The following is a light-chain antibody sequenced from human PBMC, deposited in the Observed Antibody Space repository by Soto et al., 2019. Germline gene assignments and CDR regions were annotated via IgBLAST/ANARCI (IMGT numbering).Light chain of an antibody. J-gene: IGKJ1*01. CDR3: QQYNNWPPTWT. Sequence: EIVMTHSPATLSVSPWDRATLSSSASQSVTSNLAWYQQKAAQAPRLLIYGTSTRATGIPARFSGSGSGTEFTLTISSLQSEDFAVYFCQQYNNWPPTWTFGQGTKVDIK. V-gene: IGKV3-15*01. CDR1: QSVTSN. CDR2: GTS.